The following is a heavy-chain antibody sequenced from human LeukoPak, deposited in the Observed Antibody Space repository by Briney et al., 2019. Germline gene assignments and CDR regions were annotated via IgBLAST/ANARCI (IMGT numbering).Heavy chain of an antibody. V-gene: IGHV4-34*01. CDR3: ARQGRRWLQNLGWFDP. J-gene: IGHJ5*02. Sequence: SETLSLTCAVYGGSFSGYYWSWIRQPPGKGLEWIGEINHSGSTNYNPSLKSRVTISVDTSKNQFSLTLSSVTAADTAVYYCARQGRRWLQNLGWFDPWGQGTLVTVSS. CDR1: GGSFSGYY. D-gene: IGHD5-24*01. CDR2: INHSGST.